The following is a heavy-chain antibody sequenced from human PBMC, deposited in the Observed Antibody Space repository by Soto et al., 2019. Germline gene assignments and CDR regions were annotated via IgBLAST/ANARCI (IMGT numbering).Heavy chain of an antibody. CDR2: IYYSGST. CDR1: GGSISSYY. V-gene: IGHV4-59*01. J-gene: IGHJ6*02. D-gene: IGHD3-22*01. Sequence: SETLSLTCTVSGGSISSYYWSWIRQPPGKGLEWIGYIYYSGSTNYNPSLKSRVTISVDTSKKQFSLKLSSVTAADTAVYYCARVASLYYYDSSGNYGMDVWGQGTTVTVSS. CDR3: ARVASLYYYDSSGNYGMDV.